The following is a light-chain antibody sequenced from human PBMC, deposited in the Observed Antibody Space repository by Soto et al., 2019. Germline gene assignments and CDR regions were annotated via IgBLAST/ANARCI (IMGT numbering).Light chain of an antibody. CDR1: QGISSW. V-gene: IGKV1-12*01. J-gene: IGKJ1*01. CDR2: SAS. CDR3: QQANSFPPWT. Sequence: DIQMTQSPSSVSASVGDRVTITCRASQGISSWFSWCQQKPGKAPPLLLYSASCMQSGVPSRFSGSGSGTDFTLTISSLQPEDFSAYYCQQANSFPPWTFGQGTKVEIK.